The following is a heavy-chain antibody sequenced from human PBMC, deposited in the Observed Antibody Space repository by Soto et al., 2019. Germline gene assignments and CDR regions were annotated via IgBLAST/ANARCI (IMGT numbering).Heavy chain of an antibody. D-gene: IGHD2-15*01. CDR2: IYYSGST. V-gene: IGHV4-59*01. CDR3: ARFRGGSCYSGCWYFDL. J-gene: IGHJ2*01. Sequence: SETLSLTCTVSGGSISSYYWSWIRQPPGKGLEWIGYIYYSGSTNYNPSLKSRVTISVDTSKNQFSLKLSSVTAADTAVYYCARFRGGSCYSGCWYFDLWGRGTLVTVSS. CDR1: GGSISSYY.